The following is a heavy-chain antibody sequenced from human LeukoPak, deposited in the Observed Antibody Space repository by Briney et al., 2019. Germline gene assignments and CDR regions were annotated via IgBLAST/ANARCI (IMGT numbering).Heavy chain of an antibody. V-gene: IGHV1-2*02. J-gene: IGHJ4*02. CDR3: ARDAIVRDYSNSDY. D-gene: IGHD4-11*01. Sequence: ASVKVSCKASGYTFTGYYIHWVRQAPGQGLEWMGWINPNSGGTNYEQKFQGRVTMTRDTSISTAYMELSRLTSDDTAVYYCARDAIVRDYSNSDYWGQGTLVNVSS. CDR2: INPNSGGT. CDR1: GYTFTGYY.